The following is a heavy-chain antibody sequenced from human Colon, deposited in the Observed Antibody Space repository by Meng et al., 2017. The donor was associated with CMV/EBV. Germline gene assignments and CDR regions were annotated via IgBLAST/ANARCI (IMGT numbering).Heavy chain of an antibody. CDR3: VRGRRFLEYLLDV. J-gene: IGHJ4*02. CDR2: VSASGNTI. Sequence: GESLKISCEGSEITLPGYSINWVRQAPGKGLEWVSYVSASGNTIYYADSVRGRFSVSRDDAQRPLYLQMNGLRVDDTAVYFCVRGRRFLEYLLDVWGPGTPVTVSS. V-gene: IGHV3-48*04. CDR1: EITLPGYS. D-gene: IGHD3-3*01.